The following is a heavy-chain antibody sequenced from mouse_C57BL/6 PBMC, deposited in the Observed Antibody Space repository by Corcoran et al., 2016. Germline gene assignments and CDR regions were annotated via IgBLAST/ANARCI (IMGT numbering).Heavy chain of an antibody. Sequence: QIQLVQSGPELKKPGETVKISCKASGYTFTTYGMSWVKQAPGKGLKWMGWINTYSGVPTYADDFKGRFAFSLETSASTAYLQINNLTNEDTATYFCAITGDYWGQGTTLTVSS. CDR2: INTYSGVP. J-gene: IGHJ2*01. CDR3: AITGDY. D-gene: IGHD4-1*01. CDR1: GYTFTTYG. V-gene: IGHV9-3*01.